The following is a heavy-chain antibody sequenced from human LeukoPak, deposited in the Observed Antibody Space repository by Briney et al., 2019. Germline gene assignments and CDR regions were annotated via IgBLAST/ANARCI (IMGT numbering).Heavy chain of an antibody. Sequence: SETLSLTCAVYGGSFGNYYWSWIRQPPGKGLEWIGEINDSGRINYNPSLMSRVTVSVDTSKNQFSLRLTSVTATDTAVYYCARRWNYGRNYYIDVWGNGATVSVSS. V-gene: IGHV4-34*01. J-gene: IGHJ6*03. CDR2: INDSGRI. D-gene: IGHD1-7*01. CDR3: ARRWNYGRNYYIDV. CDR1: GGSFGNYY.